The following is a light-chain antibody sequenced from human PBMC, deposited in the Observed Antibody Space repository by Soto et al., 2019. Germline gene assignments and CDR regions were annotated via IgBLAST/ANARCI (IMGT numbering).Light chain of an antibody. Sequence: IQMTQSPSSLSGSVVDRVTITFLASQGIGNALGWYQQKPGKPPKVLIYGASNLQSGVPPRFSGSGSGTDFTLAISSLQPEDSATYYCLQDINYPWTFGQGTKVDIK. CDR3: LQDINYPWT. V-gene: IGKV1-6*01. J-gene: IGKJ1*01. CDR2: GAS. CDR1: QGIGNA.